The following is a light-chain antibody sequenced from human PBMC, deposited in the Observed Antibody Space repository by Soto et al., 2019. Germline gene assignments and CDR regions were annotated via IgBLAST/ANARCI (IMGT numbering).Light chain of an antibody. CDR3: QQYNNWPPIT. V-gene: IGKV3-15*01. Sequence: SPAPRSGCAGERATLSCGASQSVSNNYLAWCHQKPGHVPRLLXYXAXXXATGIPARFSGSGSGTEFTLTISSLQSEDFAVYYCQQYNNWPPITFGQGTRLEMK. J-gene: IGKJ5*01. CDR2: XAX. CDR1: QSVSNN.